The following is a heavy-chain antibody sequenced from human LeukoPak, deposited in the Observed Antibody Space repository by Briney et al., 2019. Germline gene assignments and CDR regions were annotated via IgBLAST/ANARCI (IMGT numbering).Heavy chain of an antibody. D-gene: IGHD2-2*01. J-gene: IGHJ6*02. CDR2: ISAYNGNT. V-gene: IGHV1-18*01. Sequence: ASVKVSCKASGYTFTSYGISWVRQAPGQGLEWMGWISAYNGNTNYAQKLQGRVTMTTDTSTSTAYMELRSLRSDDTAVHYCARDWIGCSSTSCYHYYYYGMDVWGQGTTVTVSS. CDR3: ARDWIGCSSTSCYHYYYYGMDV. CDR1: GYTFTSYG.